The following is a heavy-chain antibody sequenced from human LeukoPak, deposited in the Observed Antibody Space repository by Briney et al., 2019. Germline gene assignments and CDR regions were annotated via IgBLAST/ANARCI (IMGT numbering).Heavy chain of an antibody. V-gene: IGHV4-59*01. Sequence: PSETLSLTCTVSGGSISSYYWSWIRQPPGKGLEWIGYIYYSGSTNYNPSLKSRVTISVDTSKNQLSLKLSSVTAADTAVYYCERVSATMVRGVRVFDYWGQGTLVTVSS. CDR1: GGSISSYY. J-gene: IGHJ4*02. D-gene: IGHD3-10*01. CDR3: ERVSATMVRGVRVFDY. CDR2: IYYSGST.